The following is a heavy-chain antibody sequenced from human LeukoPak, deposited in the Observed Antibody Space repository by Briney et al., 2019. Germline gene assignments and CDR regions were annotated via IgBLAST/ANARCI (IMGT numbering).Heavy chain of an antibody. J-gene: IGHJ4*02. CDR3: ATGNDAADY. CDR1: GFTFSNYA. V-gene: IGHV3-30-3*01. D-gene: IGHD1-1*01. CDR2: ISYDGSNK. Sequence: PGRSLRLSCAASGFTFSNYAMHWVRQAPGKGLEWVAVISYDGSNKYYADSVKGRFTISRDNSKNTLYLQVNSLRAEDTAVYYCATGNDAADYWGQGTLVTVSS.